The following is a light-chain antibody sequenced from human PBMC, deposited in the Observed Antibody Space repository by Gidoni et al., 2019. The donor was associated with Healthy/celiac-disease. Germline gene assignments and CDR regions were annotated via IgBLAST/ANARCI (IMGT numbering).Light chain of an antibody. CDR3: QQYNNWPPWT. V-gene: IGKV3-15*01. Sequence: ILMTQSPATLSVSPGERATTSCRASQSFSSNSAGYQQKPGQAPRLLIYGASTRATVIPARLSGSGSGTEFTLTISSLQSEDFAVYYCQQYNNWPPWTFGQGTKVEIK. J-gene: IGKJ1*01. CDR1: QSFSSN. CDR2: GAS.